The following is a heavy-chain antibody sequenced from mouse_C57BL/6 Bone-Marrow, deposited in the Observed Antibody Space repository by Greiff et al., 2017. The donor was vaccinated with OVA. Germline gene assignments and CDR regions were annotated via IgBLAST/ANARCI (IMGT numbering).Heavy chain of an antibody. CDR1: GYTFTSYW. CDR3: ASPHYYGSSYLAWFAY. J-gene: IGHJ3*01. D-gene: IGHD1-1*01. V-gene: IGHV1-64*01. CDR2: IHPNSGST. Sequence: QVQLQQPGAELVTPGASVKLSCKASGYTFTSYWMHWVKQRPGHGLEWIGMIHPNSGSTNYNEKFKSKATLTVDKSSSTAYMQLSSLTSEDSAVYYCASPHYYGSSYLAWFAYWGKGTLVTVSA.